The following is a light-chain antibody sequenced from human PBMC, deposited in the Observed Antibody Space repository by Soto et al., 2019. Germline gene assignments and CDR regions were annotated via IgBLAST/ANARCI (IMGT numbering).Light chain of an antibody. CDR1: SSDVGGYNF. V-gene: IGLV2-14*01. CDR2: EVS. J-gene: IGLJ1*01. CDR3: LSFTSTFTYI. Sequence: QPVLTQPASVSGSPGQSITISCTGTSSDVGGYNFVSWYQQHPGKAPQLMIYEVSNRPSGVSNRLSGSKSGNTASLTISGLQAEDEADYYCLSFTSTFTYIFGTGTKLTVL.